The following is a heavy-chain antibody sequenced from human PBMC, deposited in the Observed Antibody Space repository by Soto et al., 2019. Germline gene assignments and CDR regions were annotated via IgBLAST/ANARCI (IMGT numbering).Heavy chain of an antibody. Sequence: GASVKVSCKASGYTFTSYGISCVRQAPGQGLEWMGWISAYNGNTNYAQKLQGRVTMTTDTSTSTAYMELRSLRSDDTAVYYCARDPRIDYYDSSGSFDYWGQGTLVTVSS. CDR3: ARDPRIDYYDSSGSFDY. D-gene: IGHD3-22*01. V-gene: IGHV1-18*01. CDR1: GYTFTSYG. CDR2: ISAYNGNT. J-gene: IGHJ4*02.